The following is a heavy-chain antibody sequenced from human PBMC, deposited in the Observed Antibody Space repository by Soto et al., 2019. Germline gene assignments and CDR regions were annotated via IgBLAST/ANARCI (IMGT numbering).Heavy chain of an antibody. V-gene: IGHV4-59*08. Sequence: SETLSLTCTVAGGYIRSYYWSWIRQPTGKGLEWIGYIYYSGSTNYNPSLKSRVTISVDTSKNQFSLKLSSVTAADTAVYYCARRYGWAFDIWGQGTMVTVSS. CDR2: IYYSGST. CDR1: GGYIRSYY. D-gene: IGHD3-16*01. CDR3: ARRYGWAFDI. J-gene: IGHJ3*02.